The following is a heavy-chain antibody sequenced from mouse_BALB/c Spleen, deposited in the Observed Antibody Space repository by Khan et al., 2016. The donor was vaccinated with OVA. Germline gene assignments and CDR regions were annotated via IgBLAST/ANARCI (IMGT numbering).Heavy chain of an antibody. Sequence: QIQLVQSGPELKKPGETVKISCKASGYTFTNYGMNWVKQAPGMGLKWMGWITTYTGEPTYADDFKGRFTFSLETSANTAYLQINNLKTDDTAIYFCAKGARYDNALYAMDYWGQGTSVTVSS. D-gene: IGHD2-14*01. V-gene: IGHV9-3-1*01. CDR3: AKGARYDNALYAMDY. J-gene: IGHJ4*01. CDR1: GYTFTNYG. CDR2: ITTYTGEP.